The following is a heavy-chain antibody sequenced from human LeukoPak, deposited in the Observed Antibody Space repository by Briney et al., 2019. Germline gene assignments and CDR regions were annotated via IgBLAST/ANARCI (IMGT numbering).Heavy chain of an antibody. V-gene: IGHV3-30*18. CDR1: GFTFSSYG. CDR3: VKYLIPTAVLMDV. J-gene: IGHJ6*02. Sequence: PGGSLRLSCAASGFTFSSYGMHWVRQAPGKGLEWVAVISYDGSNKYYADSVKGRFTISRDNSKSTVYLQMNSLRTEDTAVYYCVKYLIPTAVLMDVWGQGTTVTVSS. CDR2: ISYDGSNK. D-gene: IGHD2-21*02.